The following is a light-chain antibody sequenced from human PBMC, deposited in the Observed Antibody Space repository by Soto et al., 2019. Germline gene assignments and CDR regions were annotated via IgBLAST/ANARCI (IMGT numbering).Light chain of an antibody. CDR1: QSISSY. V-gene: IGKV1-39*01. CDR2: AAS. CDR3: QQSYRTPPWT. J-gene: IGKJ1*01. Sequence: DIQMTQSPSSLSASVGDRVTITCRASQSISSYLNWYHQKPGKAPTLLIYAASILQSGVPSRFSGSGSGTAFTLTIISLQPEDFATYYCQQSYRTPPWTFGQGTKVEIK.